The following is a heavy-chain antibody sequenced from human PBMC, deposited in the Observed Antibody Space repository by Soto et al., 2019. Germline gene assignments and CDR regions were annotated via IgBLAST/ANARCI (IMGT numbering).Heavy chain of an antibody. J-gene: IGHJ3*02. Sequence: GGSLRLSCAASGFTFSSYGMHWVRQAPGKGLEWVAVISYDGSNKYYADSVKGRFTISRDNSKNTLYLQMNSLRAEDTAVYYCAKDHATAYNAFDIWGQGTMVTVSS. CDR1: GFTFSSYG. CDR2: ISYDGSNK. CDR3: AKDHATAYNAFDI. V-gene: IGHV3-30*18. D-gene: IGHD4-17*01.